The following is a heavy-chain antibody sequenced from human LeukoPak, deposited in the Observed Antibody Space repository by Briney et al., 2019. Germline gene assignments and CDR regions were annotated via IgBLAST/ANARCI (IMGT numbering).Heavy chain of an antibody. CDR3: ARPSPWENWFDP. Sequence: ASVKVSCKASGYTFTSYDINWVRQATGQGLEWMGWVNPNSGNTGYAQKFQGRVTMTRNTSISTAYMELSSLRSEDTAVYYCARPSPWENWFDPWGQGTLVTVSS. D-gene: IGHD1-26*01. V-gene: IGHV1-8*01. CDR1: GYTFTSYD. CDR2: VNPNSGNT. J-gene: IGHJ5*02.